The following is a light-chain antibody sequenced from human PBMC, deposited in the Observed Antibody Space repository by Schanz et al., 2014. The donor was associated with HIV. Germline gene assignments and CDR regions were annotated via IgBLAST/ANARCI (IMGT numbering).Light chain of an antibody. J-gene: IGLJ3*02. CDR1: SSNIGNNY. CDR3: QSFDSSLNGVV. CDR2: DNT. V-gene: IGLV1-40*01. Sequence: QSVLTQPPSVSAAPGQKVTISCSGSSSNIGNNYVSWYQQLPGTAPTLLIFDNTNRPSGVPARFSGSKSGSSASLAISGLQADDEADYFCQSFDSSLNGVVFGGGTKLTVL.